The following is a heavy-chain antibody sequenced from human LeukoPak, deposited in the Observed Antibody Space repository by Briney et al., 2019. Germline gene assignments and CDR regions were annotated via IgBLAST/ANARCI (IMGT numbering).Heavy chain of an antibody. CDR1: GGSISSSSYY. V-gene: IGHV4-39*01. CDR2: IYYSGST. J-gene: IGHJ4*02. D-gene: IGHD4-17*01. CDR3: ARLSTTETGPEY. Sequence: PSETLSLTWTVSGGSISSSSYYWGWIRQPPGKGLEWIGSIYYSGSTYYNPSLKSRVTISVDTSKNQFSLKLSSVTAADTAVYYCARLSTTETGPEYWGQRTLVTVSS.